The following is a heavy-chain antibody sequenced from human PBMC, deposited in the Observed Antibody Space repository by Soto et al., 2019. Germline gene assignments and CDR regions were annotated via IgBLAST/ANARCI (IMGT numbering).Heavy chain of an antibody. D-gene: IGHD6-19*01. CDR3: AHRGWAVAVFDY. CDR2: IYWDDDK. V-gene: IGHV2-5*02. J-gene: IGHJ4*02. CDR1: GFSLSTGGVG. Sequence: QITLKESGPPLVKPTQTLTLTCTFSGFSLSTGGVGVGWIRQPPGKALECLALIYWDDDKRYSPSLKSRLTITKDTSKNQVVLTMTNMDPVDTATYYCAHRGWAVAVFDYWGQGTLVTVSS.